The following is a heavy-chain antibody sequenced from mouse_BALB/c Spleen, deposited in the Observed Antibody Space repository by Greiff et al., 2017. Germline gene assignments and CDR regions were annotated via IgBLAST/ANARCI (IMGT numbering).Heavy chain of an antibody. Sequence: EVKLMESGGGLVQPGGSRKLSCAASGFTFSSFGMHWVRQAPEKGLEWVAYISSGSSTIYYADTVKGRFTISRDNPKNTLFLQMTSLRSEDTAMYYCARWGYYWYFDVWGAGTTVTVSS. D-gene: IGHD2-2*01. CDR1: GFTFSSFG. CDR2: ISSGSSTI. J-gene: IGHJ1*01. V-gene: IGHV5-17*02. CDR3: ARWGYYWYFDV.